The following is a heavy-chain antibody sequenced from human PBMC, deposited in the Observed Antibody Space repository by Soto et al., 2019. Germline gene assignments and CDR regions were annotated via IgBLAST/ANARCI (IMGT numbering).Heavy chain of an antibody. D-gene: IGHD3-9*01. CDR2: VYYTGST. J-gene: IGHJ4*02. CDR3: ARVLPRRYIISAFDY. CDR1: GGSITNYY. V-gene: IGHV4-59*12. Sequence: SETLSLTCTVSGGSITNYYWTWIRQTPGKGLEWIGYVYYTGSTNYNPSLKSRVHISIDTSKKEFYLNLTSVTAAETAIYYCARVLPRRYIISAFDYLGPGALVAVSS.